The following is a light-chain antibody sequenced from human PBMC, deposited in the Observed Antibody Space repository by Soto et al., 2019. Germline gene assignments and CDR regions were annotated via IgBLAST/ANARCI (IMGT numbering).Light chain of an antibody. J-gene: IGKJ1*01. Sequence: DLVMTQSPLSLPVTPGDPASISCRSSQSLLHSNGYNYLNWYLQKPGQYPQLLIYLGSNRTSGVPDTSSDSESSINFTAKDSRVEAEDVLVYLCMQVLDASRTVSQGTNHEIK. CDR1: QSLLHSNGYNY. CDR2: LGS. V-gene: IGKV2-28*01. CDR3: MQVLDASRT.